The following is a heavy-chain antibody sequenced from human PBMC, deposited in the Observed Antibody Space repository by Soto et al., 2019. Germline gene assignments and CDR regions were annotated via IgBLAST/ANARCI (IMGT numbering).Heavy chain of an antibody. Sequence: QITLKESGPTRVKPTQTLTLTCTFSGFSLSTSGVGVGWIRQPPGKALERLALIYWDDDKRYSPSLKSRLTIPPDTSKNQLVLTMTNMDPVDTATYYCAHRAGLQGNWNGGYFDFWGQGALVTVSS. CDR1: GFSLSTSGVG. V-gene: IGHV2-5*02. CDR2: IYWDDDK. CDR3: AHRAGLQGNWNGGYFDF. D-gene: IGHD1-1*01. J-gene: IGHJ4*02.